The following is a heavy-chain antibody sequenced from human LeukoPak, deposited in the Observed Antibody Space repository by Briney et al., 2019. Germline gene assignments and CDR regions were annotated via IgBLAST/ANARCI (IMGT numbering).Heavy chain of an antibody. CDR2: INHSGST. CDR3: ARARYSGWYFDL. J-gene: IGHJ2*01. Sequence: SETLSLTCAVYGGSFSGYYWSWIRQPPGKGLEWIGEINHSGSTNYNPSLKSRVTISVDTSKNQFSLKLSSVTAADTAVYYCARARYSGWYFDLWGRGTLVTVSS. V-gene: IGHV4-34*01. CDR1: GGSFSGYY. D-gene: IGHD2-15*01.